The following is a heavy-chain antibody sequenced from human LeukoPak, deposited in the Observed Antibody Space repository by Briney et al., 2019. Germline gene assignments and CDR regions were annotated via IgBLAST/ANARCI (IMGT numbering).Heavy chain of an antibody. CDR2: INHSGST. J-gene: IGHJ4*02. V-gene: IGHV4-61*08. CDR1: RGSVSSGDYN. D-gene: IGHD6-6*01. CDR3: AYSSSRSNFDY. Sequence: SETLSLTCTVSRGSVSSGDYNWSWIRQPPGKGLEWIGEINHSGSTNYNPSLKSRVTISVDTSKNQFSLKLSSVTAADTAVYYCAYSSSRSNFDYWGQGTLVTVSS.